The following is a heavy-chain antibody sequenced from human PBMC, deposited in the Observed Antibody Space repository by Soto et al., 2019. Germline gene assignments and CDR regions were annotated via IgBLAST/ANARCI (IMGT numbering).Heavy chain of an antibody. CDR1: GASIDIYY. V-gene: IGHV4-4*07. J-gene: IGHJ5*02. CDR3: VRDRLNWFDP. CDR2: IYTTGNV. Sequence: QVQLEESGPGLVNPSETLSLTCNVSGASIDIYYWSWIRQSAGKGLEWIGRIYTTGNVNYNPSLRSRVTVSRDSSKNQLSLKLPSVTAADSAVYFCVRDRLNWFDPWGQGLMVTFSS.